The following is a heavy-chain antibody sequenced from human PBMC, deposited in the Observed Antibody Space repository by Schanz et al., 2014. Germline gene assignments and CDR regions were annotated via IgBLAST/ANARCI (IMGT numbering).Heavy chain of an antibody. CDR3: ARENLNWEAFDI. CDR2: ISRDGTTS. CDR1: GITFSDYA. V-gene: IGHV3-11*01. Sequence: VQLLESGGALEQPVGSLRLSCAASGITFSDYAMSWVRQAPGKGLEWLSYISRDGTTSYYADSVKGRFTISRDNAKNSLYLEMTSLRGEDTAVYYCARENLNWEAFDIWGQGTVVTVSS. D-gene: IGHD7-27*01. J-gene: IGHJ3*02.